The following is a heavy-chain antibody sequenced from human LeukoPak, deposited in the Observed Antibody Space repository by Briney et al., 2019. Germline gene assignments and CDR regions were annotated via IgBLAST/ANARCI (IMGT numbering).Heavy chain of an antibody. D-gene: IGHD3-22*01. Sequence: PSETLSLTCTVSGYSISRGYYWGWIRQPPGKGLEWIGSIYHSGSTYYNPSLKSRVTISVDTSKNQFSLKLSSVTAADTAVYYCARAYYYDSSGYYERWSGESKWGQGTLVTVSS. V-gene: IGHV4-38-2*02. J-gene: IGHJ4*02. CDR3: ARAYYYDSSGYYERWSGESK. CDR2: IYHSGST. CDR1: GYSISRGYY.